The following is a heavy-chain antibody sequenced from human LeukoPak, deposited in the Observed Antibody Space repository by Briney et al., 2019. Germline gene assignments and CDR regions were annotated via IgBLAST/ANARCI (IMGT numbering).Heavy chain of an antibody. CDR1: GFTFSGYP. V-gene: IGHV3-23*01. Sequence: GGSLRLSCAVSGFTFSGYPMSWVRQTPGKGLEWVSAISGGSGDITYYADSVKGRFTVSRDNSKNTLFLQLNSLGAEDTAVYYCARNLAGDYFPNWFDPWGQGTLVTVSS. CDR3: ARNLAGDYFPNWFDP. CDR2: ISGGSGDIT. D-gene: IGHD7-27*01. J-gene: IGHJ5*02.